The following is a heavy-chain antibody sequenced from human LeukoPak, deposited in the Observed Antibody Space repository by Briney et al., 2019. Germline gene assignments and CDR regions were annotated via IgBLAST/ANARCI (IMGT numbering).Heavy chain of an antibody. CDR2: ISAYNGHT. CDR1: GYTFTSYG. V-gene: IGHV1-18*01. D-gene: IGHD2-15*01. CDR3: ARDSCIGGSCYLDH. Sequence: ASVKDSCKASGYTFTSYGISWVRQAPGQGLEWMGWISAYNGHTNYSQKLQGRVTMTTDTSTSTAYMELRSLRSDDTAVYYCARDSCIGGSCYLDHWGQGNPVPVSS. J-gene: IGHJ4*01.